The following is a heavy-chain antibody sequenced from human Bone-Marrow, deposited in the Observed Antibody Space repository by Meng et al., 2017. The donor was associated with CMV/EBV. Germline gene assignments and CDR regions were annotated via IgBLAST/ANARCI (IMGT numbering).Heavy chain of an antibody. J-gene: IGHJ5*02. CDR1: GFTFSNAW. Sequence: GESLKISCAASGFTFSNAWMSWVRQAPGKGLEWVGRIKSKTDGGTTDYAAPVKGRFTISRDDSKNTLYLQMNSLKTEDTAVYYCTTDSWEWFDPWGQGTRVTVSS. D-gene: IGHD1-26*01. V-gene: IGHV3-15*01. CDR2: IKSKTDGGTT. CDR3: TTDSWEWFDP.